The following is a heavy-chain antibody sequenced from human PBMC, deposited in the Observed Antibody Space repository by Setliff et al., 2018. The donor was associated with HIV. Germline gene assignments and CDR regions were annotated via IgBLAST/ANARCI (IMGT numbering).Heavy chain of an antibody. Sequence: SETLSLTCTVSGGSISSNNYYWGWIRQSPGKGLEWFGSIYYSGNAYYNPSLKSRLTISIDTSKNQLSLKLRSVTAADTAVYYCARIGSGWSVGWFDPWGQGTMVTVSS. J-gene: IGHJ5*02. D-gene: IGHD6-13*01. V-gene: IGHV4-39*07. CDR2: IYYSGNA. CDR3: ARIGSGWSVGWFDP. CDR1: GGSISSNNYY.